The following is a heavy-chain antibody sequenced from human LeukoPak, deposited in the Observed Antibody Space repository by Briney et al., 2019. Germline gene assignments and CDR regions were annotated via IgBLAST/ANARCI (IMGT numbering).Heavy chain of an antibody. V-gene: IGHV4-59*12. CDR3: ARDILDRYDFWTPSGYFDY. CDR1: GGSISNSY. J-gene: IGHJ4*02. D-gene: IGHD3-3*01. CDR2: ISYSGTT. Sequence: SETLSLTCTVSGGSISNSYWNWIRQPPGKGPEWIGYISYSGTTNSNPSLKSRVTMSVDTSKNQFSLKLSSVTAADTAVYYCARDILDRYDFWTPSGYFDYWGQGTLVTVSS.